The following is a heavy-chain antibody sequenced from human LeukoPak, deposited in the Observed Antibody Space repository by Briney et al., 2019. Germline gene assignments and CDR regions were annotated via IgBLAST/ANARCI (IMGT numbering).Heavy chain of an antibody. CDR3: ARRRTDGFFDY. Sequence: SETLSLTCSVSGGSISGYYWSWVRQPPGKGLEWIGNIHSSGSTSYNPSLKGRVTISVDTSKSQFSLKLSSVTAADTAVFYCARRRTDGFFDYWGQGILVTVSS. V-gene: IGHV4-4*09. CDR2: IHSSGST. D-gene: IGHD3/OR15-3a*01. J-gene: IGHJ4*02. CDR1: GGSISGYY.